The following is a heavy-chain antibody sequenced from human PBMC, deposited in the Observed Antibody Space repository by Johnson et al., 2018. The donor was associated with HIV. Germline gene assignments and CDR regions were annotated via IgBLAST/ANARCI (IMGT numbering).Heavy chain of an antibody. J-gene: IGHJ3*02. D-gene: IGHD6-6*01. Sequence: VQLVESGGGLVQPGGSLRLSCAASGFTVSSNYMSWVRQAPGKGLEWVSVIYSGGSTYYADSVKGRFTISRENRKSSLYLQMTGLRAEDTALYYCVGSSINAFDIWGRGTVVTVSS. CDR2: IYSGGST. CDR3: VGSSINAFDI. V-gene: IGHV3-66*02. CDR1: GFTVSSNY.